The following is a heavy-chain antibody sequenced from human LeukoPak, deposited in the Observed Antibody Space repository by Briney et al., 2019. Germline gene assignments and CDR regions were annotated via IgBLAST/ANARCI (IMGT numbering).Heavy chain of an antibody. CDR3: AKLPRGYGSGSYYSTLSDY. Sequence: KTGGSLRLSCAASGFTFSSYSMNWVRQAPGKGLEWVSSISSSSSYIYYADSVKGRFTISRDNAKNSLYLQMNSLRAEDTAVYYCAKLPRGYGSGSYYSTLSDYWGQGTLVTVSS. CDR2: ISSSSSYI. J-gene: IGHJ4*02. CDR1: GFTFSSYS. V-gene: IGHV3-21*01. D-gene: IGHD3-10*01.